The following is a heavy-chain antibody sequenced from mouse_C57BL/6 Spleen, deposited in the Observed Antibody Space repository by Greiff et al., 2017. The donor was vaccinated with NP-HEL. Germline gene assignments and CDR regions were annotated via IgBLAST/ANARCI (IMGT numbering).Heavy chain of an antibody. V-gene: IGHV1-52*01. D-gene: IGHD3-2*02. J-gene: IGHJ3*01. CDR1: GYTFTSYW. Sequence: QVQLQQPGAELVRPGSSVKLSCKASGYTFTSYWMHWVKQRPIQGLEWIGNIDPSDSETHYNQKFKDKATLTVDKSSSTAYMHPSSLTSGDSAVYYCARVGAQGSWFAYWGQVTLVTVSA. CDR3: ARVGAQGSWFAY. CDR2: IDPSDSET.